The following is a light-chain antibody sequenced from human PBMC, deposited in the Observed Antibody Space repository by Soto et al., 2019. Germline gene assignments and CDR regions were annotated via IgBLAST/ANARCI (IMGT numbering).Light chain of an antibody. Sequence: EIVLTQSPATLSLSPGERATLSCRASQSVSSYLAWYQQKPGQAPRLLIYDASNRATGIPARFSGSGYGTDFTLTISSLEPEDFAVYYCQQSSNWPPITFGQGTRLEI. CDR1: QSVSSY. J-gene: IGKJ5*01. V-gene: IGKV3-11*01. CDR2: DAS. CDR3: QQSSNWPPIT.